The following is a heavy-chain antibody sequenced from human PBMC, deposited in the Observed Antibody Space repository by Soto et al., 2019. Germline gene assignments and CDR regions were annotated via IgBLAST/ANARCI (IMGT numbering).Heavy chain of an antibody. CDR3: ASLEKGYRRSWHYS. CDR1: GYTFTSYG. CDR2: ISAYNGNT. Sequence: ASVKVSCKASGYTFTSYGISWVRQAPGQGLEWMGWISAYNGNTNYAQKLQGRVTMTTDTSTSTAYMELRSLRSDDTAVYYCASLEKGYRRSWHYSWGQGSLVTVSS. J-gene: IGHJ1*01. V-gene: IGHV1-18*01. D-gene: IGHD6-13*01.